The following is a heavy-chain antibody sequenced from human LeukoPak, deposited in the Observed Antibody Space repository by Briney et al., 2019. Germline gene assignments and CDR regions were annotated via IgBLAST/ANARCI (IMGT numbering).Heavy chain of an antibody. Sequence: SETLSLTCTVSGYSISSGYYWGWIRQPPGKGLEWIGSIYHSGSTYYNPSLKSRVTISVDTSKNQFSLKLSSVTAADTAVYYCARAVVVVAAPKTPTYYFDYWGQGTLVTVSS. J-gene: IGHJ4*02. CDR1: GYSISSGYY. CDR3: ARAVVVVAAPKTPTYYFDY. V-gene: IGHV4-38-2*02. CDR2: IYHSGST. D-gene: IGHD2-15*01.